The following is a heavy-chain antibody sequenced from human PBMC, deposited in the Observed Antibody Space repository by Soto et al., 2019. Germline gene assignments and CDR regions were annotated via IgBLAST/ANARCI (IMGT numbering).Heavy chain of an antibody. CDR1: GFTFTNYA. Sequence: GGSLRLSCAASGFTFTNYAMTWVRQAPGKGLEWVSISSGSGSGGSTNYADSVKGRFTISRDNSKNTLYLQMNSLRVEDTAVYYCAKDLDDYRPYVFDYWGQGTLVTVS. CDR2: SSGSGSGGST. J-gene: IGHJ4*02. CDR3: AKDLDDYRPYVFDY. V-gene: IGHV3-23*01. D-gene: IGHD4-4*01.